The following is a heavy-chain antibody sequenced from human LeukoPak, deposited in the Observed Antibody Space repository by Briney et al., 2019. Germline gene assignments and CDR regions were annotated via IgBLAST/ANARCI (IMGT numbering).Heavy chain of an antibody. Sequence: SETLSLTCAVYGGSFSGYYWSWIRQPPGKGLEWIGEINHSGSTNYNPSLKSRVTISVDTSKNQFSLKLSSVTAADTAVYYCARGTAYSSGWYGGFVTYYFDYWGQGTLVTVSS. J-gene: IGHJ4*02. CDR1: GGSFSGYY. V-gene: IGHV4-34*01. CDR3: ARGTAYSSGWYGGFVTYYFDY. CDR2: INHSGST. D-gene: IGHD6-19*01.